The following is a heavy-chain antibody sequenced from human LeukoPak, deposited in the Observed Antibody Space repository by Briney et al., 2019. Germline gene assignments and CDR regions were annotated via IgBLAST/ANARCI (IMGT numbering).Heavy chain of an antibody. D-gene: IGHD6-13*01. J-gene: IGHJ4*02. CDR1: GGSFSGYY. V-gene: IGHV4-34*01. Sequence: SETLSLTCAVYGGSFSGYYWSWIRQPPGKGLEWIGEINHSGSTNYNPSLKSRVTISVDTSKNQFSLKLRSVTAADTAVYYCARVVGKYSSSWYYWGQGTLVTVSS. CDR2: INHSGST. CDR3: ARVVGKYSSSWYY.